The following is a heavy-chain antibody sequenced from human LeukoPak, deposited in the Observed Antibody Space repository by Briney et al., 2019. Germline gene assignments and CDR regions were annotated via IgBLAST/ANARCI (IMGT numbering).Heavy chain of an antibody. CDR2: IYYTGAT. V-gene: IGHV4-39*07. J-gene: IGHJ4*02. D-gene: IGHD3-3*01. Sequence: SGTLSLTCTVSGGSISTRSFYWGWVRQPPGKGLEWIASIYYTGATYYSPSLKSRVTISLDTSKNQFSLELTSMTAADTAMYHCARGKSGYPSREFDNWGLGFLVTVSS. CDR1: GGSISTRSFY. CDR3: ARGKSGYPSREFDN.